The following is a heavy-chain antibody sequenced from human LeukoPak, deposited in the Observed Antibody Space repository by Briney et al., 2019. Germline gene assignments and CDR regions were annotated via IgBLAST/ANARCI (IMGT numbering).Heavy chain of an antibody. CDR3: ARIRYFDWLLYRQGAFDI. CDR2: IYHSGST. CDR1: GYSISSGYY. Sequence: PSETLSLTCTVSGYSISSGYYWGWIRQPPGKGLQWIGSIYHSGSTYYNPSLKSRVTMSVDTSKNQFSLKLSSVTAADTAVYYCARIRYFDWLLYRQGAFDIWGQGTMVTVSS. V-gene: IGHV4-38-2*02. J-gene: IGHJ3*02. D-gene: IGHD3-9*01.